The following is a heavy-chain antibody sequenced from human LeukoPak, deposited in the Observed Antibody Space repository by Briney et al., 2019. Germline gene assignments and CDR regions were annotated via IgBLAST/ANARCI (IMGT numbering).Heavy chain of an antibody. CDR1: GYTFTSYA. J-gene: IGHJ3*02. D-gene: IGHD2-15*01. V-gene: IGHV7-4-1*02. CDR3: ARDPGYCSGGSCYQDAFDI. Sequence: ASVKVSCKASGYTFTSYAMNWVRQAPGQGLEWMGWLNTNTGIPTYVQGFTGRFVFSLDTSVSTAYLQISGLKAEDTAVYYCARDPGYCSGGSCYQDAFDIWGQGTMVTVSS. CDR2: LNTNTGIP.